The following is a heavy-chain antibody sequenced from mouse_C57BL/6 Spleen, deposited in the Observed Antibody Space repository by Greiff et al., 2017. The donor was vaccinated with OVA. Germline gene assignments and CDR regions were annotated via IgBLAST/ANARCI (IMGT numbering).Heavy chain of an antibody. D-gene: IGHD1-1*01. Sequence: QVQLKESGAELAKPGASVKLSCKASGYTFTSYWMHWVKQRPGQGLEWIGYINPSSGYTKYNQKFKDKATLTADKSSSTAYKQLSSLTYEDSAVYYCARSITTVAPYFDYWGQGTTLTVSS. J-gene: IGHJ2*01. CDR1: GYTFTSYW. CDR2: INPSSGYT. V-gene: IGHV1-7*01. CDR3: ARSITTVAPYFDY.